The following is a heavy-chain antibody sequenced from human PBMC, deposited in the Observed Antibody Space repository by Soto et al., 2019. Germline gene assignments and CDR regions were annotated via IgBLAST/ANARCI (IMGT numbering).Heavy chain of an antibody. J-gene: IGHJ4*02. CDR2: IWYDGSNK. CDR1: GFTFSSYG. V-gene: IGHV3-33*06. D-gene: IGHD3-3*01. CDR3: AKSIHKIFGGGFDY. Sequence: VGSLRLSCAASGFTFSSYGMHWVRQAPGKGLEWVAVIWYDGSNKYYADSVKGRFTISRDNSKNTLYLQMNSLRAEDTAVYYCAKSIHKIFGGGFDYWGQGTLVTVSS.